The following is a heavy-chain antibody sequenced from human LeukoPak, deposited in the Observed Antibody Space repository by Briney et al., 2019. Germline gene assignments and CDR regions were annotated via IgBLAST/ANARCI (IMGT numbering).Heavy chain of an antibody. CDR2: ISGSGGST. CDR1: GFTFTKCA. V-gene: IGHV3-23*01. J-gene: IGHJ4*02. D-gene: IGHD3-10*01. Sequence: GGSLRLSCVASGFTFTKCAMSWIRQAPGKGLEWVSAISGSGGSTYYADSVKGRFTISRDNSKNTLYLQMNSLRAEDTAVYYCAKVGREIIDYWGQGTLVTVSS. CDR3: AKVGREIIDY.